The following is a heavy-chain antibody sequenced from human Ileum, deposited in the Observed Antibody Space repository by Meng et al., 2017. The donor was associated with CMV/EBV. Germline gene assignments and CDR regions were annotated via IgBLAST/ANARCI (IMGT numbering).Heavy chain of an antibody. J-gene: IGHJ4*02. CDR1: GGTFSSYG. V-gene: IGHV1-69*05. CDR3: ARGFGAMVRGVMLDY. D-gene: IGHD3-10*01. Sequence: SGGTFSSYGISWVRQAPGQGLEWMGGIIPIFGTANYAQKFQGRVTITTDESTSTAYMELSSLRSEDTAVYYCARGFGAMVRGVMLDYWGQGTLVTVSS. CDR2: IIPIFGTA.